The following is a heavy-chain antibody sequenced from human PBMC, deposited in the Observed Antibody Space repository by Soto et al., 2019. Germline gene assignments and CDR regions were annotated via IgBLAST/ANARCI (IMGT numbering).Heavy chain of an antibody. CDR2: ISYDGSNK. Sequence: SGFTFSSYAMHWVRQAPGKGLEWVAVISYDGSNKYYADSVKGRFTISRDNSKNTLYLQMNSLRSDDTAVYYCARGGPRGGWHVKPWFDPWGQGTLVTVSS. CDR3: ARGGPRGGWHVKPWFDP. D-gene: IGHD6-19*01. V-gene: IGHV3-30-3*01. J-gene: IGHJ5*02. CDR1: GFTFSSYA.